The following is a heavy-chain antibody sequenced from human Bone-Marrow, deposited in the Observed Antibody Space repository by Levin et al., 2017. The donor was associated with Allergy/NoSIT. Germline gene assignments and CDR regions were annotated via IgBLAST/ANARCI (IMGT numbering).Heavy chain of an antibody. Sequence: GESLKISCAASGFSFSSYAMSWVRQAPGKGLEWVSAISGGGGSTYYADAVKGRFTISRDNSKNTLYLQMNSLRVEDTARYYCAKAHIVVITAAIRSFHYWGQGTLVPVSS. J-gene: IGHJ4*02. V-gene: IGHV3-23*01. CDR2: ISGGGGST. CDR1: GFSFSSYA. D-gene: IGHD2-2*01. CDR3: AKAHIVVITAAIRSFHY.